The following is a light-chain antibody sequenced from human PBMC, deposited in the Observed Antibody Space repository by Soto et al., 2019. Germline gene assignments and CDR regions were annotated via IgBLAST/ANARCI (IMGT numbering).Light chain of an antibody. V-gene: IGKV1-5*03. J-gene: IGKJ1*01. CDR2: KAS. Sequence: DIQMTQSPSTLSASVGDRVTITCRASQSISTWLAWYQQKPGKAPKLLMYKASSLESGVPSRFSGSGSGTELTLTISSLQPDDFATYYCQQCNTLWTFGQGTKVEIK. CDR3: QQCNTLWT. CDR1: QSISTW.